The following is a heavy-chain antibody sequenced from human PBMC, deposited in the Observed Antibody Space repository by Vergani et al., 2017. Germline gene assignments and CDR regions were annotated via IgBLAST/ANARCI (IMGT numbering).Heavy chain of an antibody. V-gene: IGHV4-61*02. CDR1: GGSISSGNYY. CDR3: ARGIAAKDY. CDR2: IYTSGST. Sequence: QVQLQESGPGLVKPSQTLSLTCTVSGGSISSGNYYWSWIRQPAGKGLEWIGRIYTSGSTNYNPSLKSRVTISIDTSKNQFSLKLNSVTAADTAVYYCARGIAAKDYWGQGTLVTVSS. J-gene: IGHJ4*02. D-gene: IGHD6-13*01.